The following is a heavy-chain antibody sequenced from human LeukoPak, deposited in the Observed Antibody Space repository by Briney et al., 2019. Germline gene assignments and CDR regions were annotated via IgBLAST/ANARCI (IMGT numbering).Heavy chain of an antibody. CDR3: ARRWLGDPYGMDV. CDR1: GFSFSSYA. J-gene: IGHJ6*02. CDR2: IGGVSESF. V-gene: IGHV3-23*01. D-gene: IGHD3-10*01. Sequence: GGSLRLSCAASGFSFSSYAMTWARQAPGKGLEWVSIIGGVSESFYYADSVKGRFTVSRDNSKDTLYLQINSLRDEDTAVYYCARRWLGDPYGMDVWGQGTTVSVSS.